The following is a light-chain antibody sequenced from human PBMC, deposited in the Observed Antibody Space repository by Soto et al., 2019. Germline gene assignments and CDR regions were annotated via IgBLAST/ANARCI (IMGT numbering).Light chain of an antibody. Sequence: EILMTQSPATLSVSPGERATPSGRASKGLGGSLAGNHQKPGQAPRLLISGESTRASGIPARFSGSGSGTEFTLTISSLQSEDFAFYYCQQYNNWPETFGQGTKVEIK. CDR1: KGLGGS. CDR3: QQYNNWPET. V-gene: IGKV3-15*01. CDR2: GES. J-gene: IGKJ1*01.